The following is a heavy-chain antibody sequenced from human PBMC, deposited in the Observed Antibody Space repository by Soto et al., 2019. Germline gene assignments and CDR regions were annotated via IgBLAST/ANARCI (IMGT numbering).Heavy chain of an antibody. CDR1: GGSISSYY. J-gene: IGHJ5*02. CDR2: IYYIGST. D-gene: IGHD3-22*01. V-gene: IGHV4-59*01. Sequence: KASETLSLTCTVSGGSISSYYWSWIRQPPGKGLEWIGYIYYIGSTNYNPSLKSRVTISVDTSKNQFSLKLSSVTAADTAVYYCARAPYYDSSGYYRRGYNWFDPWGQGTLVTVSS. CDR3: ARAPYYDSSGYYRRGYNWFDP.